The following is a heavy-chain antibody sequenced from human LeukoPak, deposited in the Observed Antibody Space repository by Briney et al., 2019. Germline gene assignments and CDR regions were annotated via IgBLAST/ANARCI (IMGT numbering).Heavy chain of an antibody. V-gene: IGHV3-7*01. CDR2: IKTDGSEK. J-gene: IGHJ4*02. D-gene: IGHD4-23*01. Sequence: GGSLRLSCEASGFTFSNSWMTWVRQTPGKGLEWVANIKTDGSEKYYVDSVRGRFTISRDNAKNSLYLQMNSLRAEDTAVYYCARDRIDYGGIYYFDYWGQGTLVTVSS. CDR3: ARDRIDYGGIYYFDY. CDR1: GFTFSNSW.